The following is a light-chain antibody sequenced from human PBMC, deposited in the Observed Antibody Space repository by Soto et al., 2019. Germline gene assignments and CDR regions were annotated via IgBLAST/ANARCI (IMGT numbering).Light chain of an antibody. J-gene: IGKJ2*01. Sequence: DIPMTQSPSTLSASVGDRVTITCRASQSLSSWLAWYQQKPGKAPRLLIYDASSSESGVPSRFSGGGSGTEFTLTISSLQPDDFATYYCQQYNSYSPYTFGQGTKLEIK. CDR2: DAS. CDR3: QQYNSYSPYT. CDR1: QSLSSW. V-gene: IGKV1-5*01.